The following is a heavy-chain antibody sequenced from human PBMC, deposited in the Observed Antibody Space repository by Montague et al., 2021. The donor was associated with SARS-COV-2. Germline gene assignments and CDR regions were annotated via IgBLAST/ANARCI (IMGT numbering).Heavy chain of an antibody. Sequence: TLSLTCTVSGGSISSYYWSWIRQPPGKALEWLARIDWDDDKYYSTPLKTRLTISKDTSKNQVVLTMTNMDPVDTATYYCAREYSSGVYFDYWGQGTLVTVSS. V-gene: IGHV2-70*11. J-gene: IGHJ4*02. CDR1: GGSISSYYW. CDR2: IDWDDDK. D-gene: IGHD6-19*01. CDR3: AREYSSGVYFDY.